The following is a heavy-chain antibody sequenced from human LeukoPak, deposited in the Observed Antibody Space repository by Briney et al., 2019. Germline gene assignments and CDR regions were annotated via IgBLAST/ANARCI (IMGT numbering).Heavy chain of an antibody. V-gene: IGHV3-7*01. CDR3: VRWGVAADMQD. D-gene: IGHD2-2*01. CDR2: INPAGSDT. J-gene: IGHJ4*02. Sequence: GGSLRLSCEASGFTFSSYWMAWVRQAPGKGLEWVANINPAGSDTYYVDSVKGRFTISRDNAKKSTFLQMNSLRVEETALYYCVRWGVAADMQDWGQGTLVTVSS. CDR1: GFTFSSYW.